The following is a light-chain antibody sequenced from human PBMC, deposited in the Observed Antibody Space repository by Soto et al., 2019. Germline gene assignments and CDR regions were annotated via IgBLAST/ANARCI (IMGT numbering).Light chain of an antibody. CDR3: QQYDRFPYT. CDR1: QSISNW. Sequence: DIQMTQSPSTLSASVGDTVTITCRASQSISNWLVWYQQKPGLAPKLLIHKASTLESGVPSRFSGSGSGTEFTLTISSLQPDDFATFYCQQYDRFPYTFGQGTKLEIK. V-gene: IGKV1-5*03. CDR2: KAS. J-gene: IGKJ2*01.